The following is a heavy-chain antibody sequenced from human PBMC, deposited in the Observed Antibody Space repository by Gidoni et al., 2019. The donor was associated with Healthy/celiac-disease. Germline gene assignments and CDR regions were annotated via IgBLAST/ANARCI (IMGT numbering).Heavy chain of an antibody. Sequence: QVQLQQWGAGLFKPSETLSLTCAVYGGSFSGYYWSWIRQPPGKGLEWIGEINHSGSTNYNPSLKSRVTISVDTSKNQFSLKLSSVTAADTAVYYCARIRGYSYGHFDYWGQGTLVTVSS. D-gene: IGHD5-18*01. CDR2: INHSGST. V-gene: IGHV4-34*01. CDR1: GGSFSGYY. J-gene: IGHJ4*02. CDR3: ARIRGYSYGHFDY.